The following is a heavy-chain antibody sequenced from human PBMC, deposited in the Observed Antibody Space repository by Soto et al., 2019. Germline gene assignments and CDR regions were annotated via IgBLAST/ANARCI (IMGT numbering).Heavy chain of an antibody. Sequence: SETLSLTCTVSGDSITSNSYFWAWIRQPPGKGLEWIGYIYYSGSTNYNPSLKSRVTISVDTSKSQFSLKLSSVTAADTAVYYRAKDSGYNYGYFRWFDPWGQGTLVTVSS. D-gene: IGHD5-18*01. J-gene: IGHJ5*02. V-gene: IGHV4-61*05. CDR2: IYYSGST. CDR1: GDSITSNSYF. CDR3: AKDSGYNYGYFRWFDP.